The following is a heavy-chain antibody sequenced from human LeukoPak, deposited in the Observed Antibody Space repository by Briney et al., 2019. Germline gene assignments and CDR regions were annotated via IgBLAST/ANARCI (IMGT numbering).Heavy chain of an antibody. CDR1: GFTFSSYA. CDR2: ISGSGGST. D-gene: IGHD6-19*01. J-gene: IGHJ4*02. V-gene: IGHV3-23*01. Sequence: GGSLRLSCAASGFTFSSYAMGWVRQAPGKGLEWVSAISGSGGSTYYADSVKGRFTISRDNSKNTLYLQMNSLRAEDTAVYYCAKDMWYSSGWSSFDYWGQGTLVTVSS. CDR3: AKDMWYSSGWSSFDY.